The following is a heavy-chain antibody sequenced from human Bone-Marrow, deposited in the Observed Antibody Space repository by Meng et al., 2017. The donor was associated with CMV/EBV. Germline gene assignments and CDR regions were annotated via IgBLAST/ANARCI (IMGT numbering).Heavy chain of an antibody. Sequence: SETLSLTCTVSGGSISSYYFNWIRQPPGKGLEWIGYIYYSGSTSYNPSLQSRVTISVDTSKNQFSLKLSSVTAADTAVYYCARERIVVVPAAPRYYYYGMDVWGQGTTVTVSS. V-gene: IGHV4-59*01. D-gene: IGHD2-2*01. CDR3: ARERIVVVPAAPRYYYYGMDV. CDR2: IYYSGST. CDR1: GGSISSYY. J-gene: IGHJ6*02.